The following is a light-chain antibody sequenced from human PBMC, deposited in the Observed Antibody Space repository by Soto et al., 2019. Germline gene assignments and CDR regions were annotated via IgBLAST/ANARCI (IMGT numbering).Light chain of an antibody. CDR2: AAS. Sequence: EIVLTQSPDTLPLSPGERATLSCRASQSVSNNWLAWYQQKPGQAPRLLIYAASSRPGGIPDKFSGSGSGTDFTLTINRLEPEDFAVYYCQQYGTSPYTFAQGTKLEI. CDR3: QQYGTSPYT. J-gene: IGKJ2*01. V-gene: IGKV3-20*01. CDR1: QSVSNNW.